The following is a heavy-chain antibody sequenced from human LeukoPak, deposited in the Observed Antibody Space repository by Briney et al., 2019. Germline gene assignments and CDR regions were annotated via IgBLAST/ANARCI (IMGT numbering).Heavy chain of an antibody. J-gene: IGHJ3*02. CDR3: ARDVRTTVAFEI. CDR1: GGSISGYY. D-gene: IGHD1-14*01. V-gene: IGHV4-59*01. Sequence: SETLSLTCTVSGGSISGYYWSWIRQPPGKGLEWFRHISYTGSTNYNPSLKSRVTISVDTSKNQFSLNLTSVTATNTAVYYCARDVRTTVAFEIWGHGTMVSVSS. CDR2: ISYTGST.